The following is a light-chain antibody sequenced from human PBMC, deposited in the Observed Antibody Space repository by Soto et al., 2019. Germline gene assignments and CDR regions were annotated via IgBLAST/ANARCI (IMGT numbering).Light chain of an antibody. CDR3: QQSYSTPLT. CDR2: AAS. J-gene: IGKJ4*01. Sequence: IPLTQSPASLSAPVCDSVDMACRAKTSISSHLNWYQQKPRKAPKLLIYAASSVQSVVPSRFSGSGAGTDFTLTISSLQPEDFATYYCQQSYSTPLTFGGGTKVDIK. V-gene: IGKV1-39*01. CDR1: TSISSH.